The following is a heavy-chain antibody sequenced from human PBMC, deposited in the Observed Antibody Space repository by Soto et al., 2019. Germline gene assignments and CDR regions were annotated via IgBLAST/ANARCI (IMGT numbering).Heavy chain of an antibody. CDR3: AGFGVGDRDDK. D-gene: IGHD2-8*01. CDR2: ISHSETT. V-gene: IGHV4-30-4*01. J-gene: IGHJ4*02. Sequence: TLSLTCSVSGSYITSGDYHWTWIRQAPGKGLEWIGYISHSETTYYSPALKNSIIISSAISMNQFSLRLNSVTAAATAVYFCAGFGVGDRDDKWGQGTLVTVSS. CDR1: GSYITSGDYH.